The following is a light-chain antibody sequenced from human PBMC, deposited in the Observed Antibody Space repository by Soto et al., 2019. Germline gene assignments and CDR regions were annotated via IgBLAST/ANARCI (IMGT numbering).Light chain of an antibody. V-gene: IGKV3-20*01. J-gene: IGKJ3*01. CDR3: QKYGSSPFT. CDR2: GAS. CDR1: QSVSSSY. Sequence: EIVLTQSPGTLSLSPGERATLSCRASQSVSSSYLAWYQQKPGQAPRLLIYGASSRATGIPDRFSGSGSGTDFTLTISRLEPEDFAGYYCQKYGSSPFTFAPGTKGDIK.